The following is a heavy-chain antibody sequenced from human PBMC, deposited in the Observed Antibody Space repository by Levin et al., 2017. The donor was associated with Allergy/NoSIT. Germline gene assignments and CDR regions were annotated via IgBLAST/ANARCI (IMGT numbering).Heavy chain of an antibody. CDR2: ISAYNGNT. V-gene: IGHV1-18*01. CDR3: ARDHSGIAVASTPLFDY. J-gene: IGHJ4*02. CDR1: GYTFTSYG. Sequence: ASVKVSCKASGYTFTSYGISWVRQAPGQGLEWMGWISAYNGNTNYAQKLQGRVTMTTDTSTSTAYMELRSLRSDDTAVYYCARDHSGIAVASTPLFDYWGQGTLVTVSS. D-gene: IGHD6-19*01.